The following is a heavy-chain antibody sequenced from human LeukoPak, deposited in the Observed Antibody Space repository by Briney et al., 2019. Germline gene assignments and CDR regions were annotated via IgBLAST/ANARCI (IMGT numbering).Heavy chain of an antibody. CDR3: GKSSSSYGNAALDI. Sequence: PGGSLRLSCAASGFTFDAYAMHWVRQAPGKGLEWVSVIRGGGAVAFYADSVKGRFTISRDNSRNTLYLHMNSLTADDTAVYYCGKSSSSYGNAALDIWGQGTMVTVSS. V-gene: IGHV3-23*01. J-gene: IGHJ3*02. CDR2: IRGGGAVA. CDR1: GFTFDAYA. D-gene: IGHD5-18*01.